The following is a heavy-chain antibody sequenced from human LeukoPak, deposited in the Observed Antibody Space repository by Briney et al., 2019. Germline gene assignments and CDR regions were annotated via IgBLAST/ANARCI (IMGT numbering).Heavy chain of an antibody. Sequence: PSETLSRTGTGSGGSSSSGSYYWSWIRQPAGKGLEWIGRIYTSGSTNYNPSLKSRVTISVDTSKNQFSLKLSSVTAADTAVYYCARSPKDGYNLYYFDYWGQGTLVTVSS. D-gene: IGHD5-24*01. V-gene: IGHV4-61*02. CDR3: ARSPKDGYNLYYFDY. CDR1: GGSSSSGSYY. CDR2: IYTSGST. J-gene: IGHJ4*02.